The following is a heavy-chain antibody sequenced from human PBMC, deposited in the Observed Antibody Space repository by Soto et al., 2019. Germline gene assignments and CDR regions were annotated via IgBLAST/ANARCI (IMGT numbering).Heavy chain of an antibody. CDR1: GGSISGYY. CDR2: IHYSGST. V-gene: IGHV4-59*01. Sequence: VQLQESGPGLVKPSETLSLTCTVSGGSISGYYWSWIRQSPGKGLEWIGYIHYSGSTNYNPSLRSRVTTSVHTSKNQLSLKLSSVTAADTAVYYCARGSAAGTKSPFDYWGQGTLVTVSS. D-gene: IGHD6-13*01. CDR3: ARGSAAGTKSPFDY. J-gene: IGHJ4*02.